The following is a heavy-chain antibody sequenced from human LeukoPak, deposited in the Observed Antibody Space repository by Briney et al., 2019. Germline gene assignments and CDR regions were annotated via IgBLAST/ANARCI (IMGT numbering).Heavy chain of an antibody. CDR2: ISYDGSNK. Sequence: GRSLRLSCAASGFTLRSYAMHCVRQAPGKGLEWVAVISYDGSNKYYADSVKGRFTISRDNSKNTLYLQMNSLRAEDTAVYYCARGAYYYDSKVFDYWGQGTLVTVSS. D-gene: IGHD3-22*01. V-gene: IGHV3-30*01. CDR3: ARGAYYYDSKVFDY. CDR1: GFTLRSYA. J-gene: IGHJ4*02.